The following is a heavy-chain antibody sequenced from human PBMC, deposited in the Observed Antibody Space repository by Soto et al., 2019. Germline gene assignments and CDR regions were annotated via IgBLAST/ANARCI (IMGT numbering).Heavy chain of an antibody. J-gene: IGHJ4*02. CDR2: ISSSSSYI. CDR3: ARDRSLGIFDY. D-gene: IGHD7-27*01. V-gene: IGHV3-21*01. Sequence: GGSLRLSCAASGFTFSSYSMNWVRQAPGKGLEWVSSISSSSSYIYYTDSVKGRFTISRDNAKNSLYLQMNSLRAEDTAVYYCARDRSLGIFDYWGQGTLVTVSS. CDR1: GFTFSSYS.